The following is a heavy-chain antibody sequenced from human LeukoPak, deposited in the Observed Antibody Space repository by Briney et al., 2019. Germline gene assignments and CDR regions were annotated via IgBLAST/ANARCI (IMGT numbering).Heavy chain of an antibody. CDR1: GYTFTCYY. D-gene: IGHD4-23*01. V-gene: IGHV1-3*01. Sequence: ASVKVSCKASGYTFTCYYMHWVRQAPGQRLEWMGWINAGNDDTKYSQEFQGRVTITRDTSASTAYMELSSLRSEDTAVYYCARGDYGSNSHFDSWGQGTLVTVSS. CDR3: ARGDYGSNSHFDS. CDR2: INAGNDDT. J-gene: IGHJ4*02.